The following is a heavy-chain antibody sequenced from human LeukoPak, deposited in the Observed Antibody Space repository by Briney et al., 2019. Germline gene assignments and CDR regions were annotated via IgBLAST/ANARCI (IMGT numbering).Heavy chain of an antibody. CDR2: IYSDNT. Sequence: ETLSLTCTVSGGSISSSSYYWGWIRQAPGKGLEWVSFIYSDNTHYSDSVKGRFTISRDNSKNTLYLQMNSLRAEDTAVYYCARRAGAYSHPYDYWGQGTLVTVSS. CDR3: ARRAGAYSHPYDY. D-gene: IGHD4/OR15-4a*01. V-gene: IGHV3-53*01. CDR1: GGSISSSSYY. J-gene: IGHJ4*02.